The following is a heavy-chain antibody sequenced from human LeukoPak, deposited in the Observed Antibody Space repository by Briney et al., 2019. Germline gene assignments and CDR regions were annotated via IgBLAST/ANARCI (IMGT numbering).Heavy chain of an antibody. CDR1: GVSISSGGYY. Sequence: SETLSLTCTVSGVSISSGGYYWSWIRQHPGKGLEWIGYISYSGITHYNPSLESRVAMSLDTAKNHFSLKLRSVTAADTAVYYCARADYDSRGHLLSFDYWGQGTLGTVSS. CDR3: ARADYDSRGHLLSFDY. J-gene: IGHJ4*02. D-gene: IGHD3-22*01. CDR2: ISYSGIT. V-gene: IGHV4-31*03.